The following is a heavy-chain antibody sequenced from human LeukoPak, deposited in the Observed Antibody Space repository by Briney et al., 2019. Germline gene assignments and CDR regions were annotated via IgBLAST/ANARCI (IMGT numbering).Heavy chain of an antibody. CDR3: ATRAADVPTRPAYYYYYMDV. J-gene: IGHJ6*03. CDR1: GYSFTGYY. CDR2: IIPIFGTA. Sequence: SVKVSCKASGYSFTGYYLHWVRQAPGQGLEWMGGIIPIFGTAKYAQKFQGRVTITADKSTSSAYMELSSLRSEDTAVYYCATRAADVPTRPAYYYYYMDVWGKGTTVTVSS. V-gene: IGHV1-69*06. D-gene: IGHD6-6*01.